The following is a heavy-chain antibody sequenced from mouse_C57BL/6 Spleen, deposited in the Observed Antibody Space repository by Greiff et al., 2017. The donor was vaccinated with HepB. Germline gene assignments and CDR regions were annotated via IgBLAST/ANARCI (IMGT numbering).Heavy chain of an antibody. V-gene: IGHV1-82*01. J-gene: IGHJ4*01. Sequence: VQLQQSGPELVKPGASVKISCKASGYAFSSSWLNWVKQRPGKGLEWIGRIYPGDGDTNYNGKFKGKATLTADKSSSTAYMQLSSLTSEDSAVYFCARLGQGAMDYSGQGTSAFVSS. CDR3: ARLGQGAMDY. CDR1: GYAFSSSW. CDR2: IYPGDGDT. D-gene: IGHD3-3*01.